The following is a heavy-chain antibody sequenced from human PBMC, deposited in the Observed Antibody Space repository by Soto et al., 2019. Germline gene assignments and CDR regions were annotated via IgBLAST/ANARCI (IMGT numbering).Heavy chain of an antibody. J-gene: IGHJ4*02. CDR3: GSDRDSSGLRRYKY. CDR2: IKSKAHGGTT. D-gene: IGHD3-22*01. V-gene: IGHV3-15*07. Sequence: EVQLEESGGGLIQPGESLPLSCAASDFILSDAWMQLVRQAPGKGLEWVGRIKSKAHGGTTDYAAPLQGRLTNIRDDSKNTLYLQMNSLHTEDTAMYDCGSDRDSSGLRRYKYWVQGARVSVSS. CDR1: DFILSDAW.